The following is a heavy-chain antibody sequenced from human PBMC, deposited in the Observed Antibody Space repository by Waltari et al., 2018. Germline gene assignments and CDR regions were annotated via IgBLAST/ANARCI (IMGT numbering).Heavy chain of an antibody. CDR2: ISGRGATP. CDR3: AKGSRGYTNYFFDS. CDR1: GVSFMGCA. Sequence: EVQLLESAGGVVQPGGARRLYRASSGVSFMGCAITGVRQAPGEGLECVESISGRGATPFYADSVKGRFTIVRDNSRDTVYLQLNSLRVDYSAVYYCAKGSRGYTNYFFDSWGQGTLVSVSS. V-gene: IGHV3-23*01. J-gene: IGHJ4*02. D-gene: IGHD3-16*02.